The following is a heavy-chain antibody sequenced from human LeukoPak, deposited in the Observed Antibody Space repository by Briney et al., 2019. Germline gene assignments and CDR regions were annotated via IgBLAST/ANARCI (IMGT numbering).Heavy chain of an antibody. D-gene: IGHD3-16*01. CDR2: IKQDGSEK. Sequence: PGGSLRLSCAASGFTFSSYWMSWVRQAPGKGLEWVANIKQDGSEKYYVDSVKGRFTISRDNAKNSLYLQMNSLRAEDTAVYYCARAGRLRLGEDFDYWGQGTLVTVSS. J-gene: IGHJ4*02. CDR1: GFTFSSYW. CDR3: ARAGRLRLGEDFDY. V-gene: IGHV3-7*01.